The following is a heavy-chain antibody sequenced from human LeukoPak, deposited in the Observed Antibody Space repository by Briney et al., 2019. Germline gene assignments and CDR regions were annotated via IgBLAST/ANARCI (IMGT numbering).Heavy chain of an antibody. V-gene: IGHV3-30*03. CDR3: ARARFGYNRGPFDY. D-gene: IGHD5-24*01. Sequence: GGSLRLSCAASGFTFSAYGMHWVRQAPGKGLEWVAAISYDGSNKYHADSVKGRFTISRDNPKNTLCLQMNSLRAEDTAVYYCARARFGYNRGPFDYWGQGILVTVSS. CDR1: GFTFSAYG. CDR2: ISYDGSNK. J-gene: IGHJ4*02.